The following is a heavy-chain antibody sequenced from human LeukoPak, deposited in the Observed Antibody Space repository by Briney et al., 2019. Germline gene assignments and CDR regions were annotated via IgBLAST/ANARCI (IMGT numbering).Heavy chain of an antibody. CDR2: IYDTGST. CDR3: ARDPSSGSTNWFDP. CDR1: GGSISGYY. V-gene: IGHV4-59*01. D-gene: IGHD3-10*01. Sequence: SETLSLTCTVSGGSISGYYWSWIRQPLGKGLEWIGYIYDTGSTNYNPSLTSRVTISVDTSKNQFSLKLSSVTAADTAVYYCARDPSSGSTNWFDPWGQGTLVTVSS. J-gene: IGHJ5*02.